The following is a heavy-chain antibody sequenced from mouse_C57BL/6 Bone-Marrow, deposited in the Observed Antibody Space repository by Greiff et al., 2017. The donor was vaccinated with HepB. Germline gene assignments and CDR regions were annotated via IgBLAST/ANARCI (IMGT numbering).Heavy chain of an antibody. J-gene: IGHJ4*01. CDR2: ISYSGST. CDR3: ARRLYYYGSQYYYAMDY. D-gene: IGHD1-1*01. Sequence: EVHLVESGPGLAKPSQTLSLTCSVTGYSITSDYWNWIRKFPGNKLEYMGYISYSGSTYYNPSLKSRISITRDTSKNQYYLQLNSVTTEDTATYYCARRLYYYGSQYYYAMDYWGQGTSVTVSS. CDR1: GYSITSDY. V-gene: IGHV3-8*01.